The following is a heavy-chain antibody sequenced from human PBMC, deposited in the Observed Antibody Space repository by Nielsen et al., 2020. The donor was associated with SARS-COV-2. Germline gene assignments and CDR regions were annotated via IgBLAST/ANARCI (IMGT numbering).Heavy chain of an antibody. D-gene: IGHD5-24*01. CDR2: MFYIGTA. V-gene: IGHV4-61*01. J-gene: IGHJ4*02. Sequence: SETLSLTCTVSGVSVSSGSYLWSWIRQPPGKRLEWIGYMFYIGTANYNPSFQSRVNISVDTSKNQFSLKLTSVTAADTAVYYCVRIDMATISVDYWGRGTLVTVSS. CDR3: VRIDMATISVDY. CDR1: GVSVSSGSYL.